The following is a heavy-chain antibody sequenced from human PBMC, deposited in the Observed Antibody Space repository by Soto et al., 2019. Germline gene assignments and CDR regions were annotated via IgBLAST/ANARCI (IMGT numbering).Heavy chain of an antibody. J-gene: IGHJ6*02. D-gene: IGHD3-22*01. CDR3: TTDLKNYYDSSGYYSGTVVYYYGMDV. Sequence: VGSLRLSCAASGFTFSNAWMSWVRQAPGKGLEWVGRIKSKTDGGTTDYAAPVKGRFTISRDDSKNTLYLQMNSLKTEDTAVYYCTTDLKNYYDSSGYYSGTVVYYYGMDVWGQGTTVTVSS. V-gene: IGHV3-15*01. CDR1: GFTFSNAW. CDR2: IKSKTDGGTT.